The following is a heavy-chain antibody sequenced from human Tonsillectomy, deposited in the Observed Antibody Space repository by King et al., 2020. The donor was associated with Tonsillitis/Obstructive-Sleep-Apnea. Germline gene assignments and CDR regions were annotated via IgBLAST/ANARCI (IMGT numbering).Heavy chain of an antibody. CDR2: IKSKIDGGTT. D-gene: IGHD1-14*01. CDR3: KTATGA. CDR1: GFTFSNAR. J-gene: IGHJ5*02. Sequence: VQLVESGGGLVKPGGSLRLSCAAAGFTFSNARMSWVRQSPGKGLEWVVRIKSKIDGGTTDYAAPVKGRFTISRDDSKNTLYLQMNSLKTDDTAVYYCKTATGAWGQGTLVTVSS. V-gene: IGHV3-15*01.